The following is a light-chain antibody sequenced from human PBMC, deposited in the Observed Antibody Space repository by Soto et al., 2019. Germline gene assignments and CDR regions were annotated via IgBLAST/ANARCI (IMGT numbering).Light chain of an antibody. CDR1: RSIISW. CDR2: DAF. Sequence: IQMAQAPSSVPASVGARVAIICLASRSIISWLAWYQQKPVKAPKLLIYDAFSLESVVPSRFSGSGSGTEFTLTISTLQTGHFPTYYCEQFNRYSPGAFGQGTKVDIK. J-gene: IGKJ1*01. CDR3: EQFNRYSPGA. V-gene: IGKV1-5*02.